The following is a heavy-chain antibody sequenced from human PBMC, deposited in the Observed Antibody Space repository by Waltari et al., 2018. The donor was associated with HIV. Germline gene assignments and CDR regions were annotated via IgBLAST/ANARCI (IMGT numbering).Heavy chain of an antibody. Sequence: QGQLVQSGAEVKKPGASVKVSCKASGYTFTAHYIHWVRQAPGQGLEWMGRINPKSGVTHYSQQFQDRVTVTRYTSITTAYMELSSLRSDDTARYFCFYYSNTESYGLDVWGQGTTVTVSS. CDR3: FYYSNTESYGLDV. D-gene: IGHD3-22*01. J-gene: IGHJ6*02. CDR1: GYTFTAHY. V-gene: IGHV1-2*06. CDR2: INPKSGVT.